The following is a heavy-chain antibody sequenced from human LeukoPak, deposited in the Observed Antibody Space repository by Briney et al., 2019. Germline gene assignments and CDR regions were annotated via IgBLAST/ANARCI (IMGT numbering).Heavy chain of an antibody. CDR1: GGSIRSSYYY. J-gene: IGHJ4*02. CDR2: IYDSGST. V-gene: IGHV4-39*01. D-gene: IGHD6-13*01. CDR3: ARGYSSSWYYYFDY. Sequence: SETLSLTCTVSGGSIRSSYYYWGWIRQPPGKGLEWIGSIYDSGSTYYNPSLKSRVTISVDTSKNQFSLKLSSVTAADTAVYYCARGYSSSWYYYFDYWGQGTLVTVSS.